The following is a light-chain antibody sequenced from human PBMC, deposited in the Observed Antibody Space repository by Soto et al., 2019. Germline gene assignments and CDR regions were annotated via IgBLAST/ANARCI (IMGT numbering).Light chain of an antibody. CDR2: GNS. CDR3: QSYDSSLSGRVV. V-gene: IGLV1-40*01. CDR1: SSNIGAGYD. Sequence: QSVLTQPPSVSGAPGQRVTISCTGSSSNIGAGYDVHWYQQLPGTAPKLLIYGNSNRPSGVPDRFSGSKSGTSASLAITGLQAEDEADYYCQSYDSSLSGRVVFGGGTQLPVL. J-gene: IGLJ2*01.